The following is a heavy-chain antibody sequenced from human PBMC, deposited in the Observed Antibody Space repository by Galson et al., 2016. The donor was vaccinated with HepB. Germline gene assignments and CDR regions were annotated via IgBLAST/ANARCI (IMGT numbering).Heavy chain of an antibody. CDR2: ISSSTTTI. D-gene: IGHD3-22*01. Sequence: SLRLSCAASGFAFSKNNMNWVRQAPGKGLEWVSYISSSTTTIRYADSVKGRFTISRDDAKNSLYLQMNSLRDEDTAVYYCARGTMRGRITMIVAGYNGMDVWGQGTTVTVSS. J-gene: IGHJ6*02. CDR1: GFAFSKNN. V-gene: IGHV3-48*02. CDR3: ARGTMRGRITMIVAGYNGMDV.